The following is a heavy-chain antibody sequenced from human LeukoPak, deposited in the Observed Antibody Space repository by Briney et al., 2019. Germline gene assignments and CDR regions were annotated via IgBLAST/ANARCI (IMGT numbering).Heavy chain of an antibody. D-gene: IGHD4-17*01. V-gene: IGHV1-69*11. CDR1: RGTFSKYP. CDR2: IIPILGTV. CDR3: ARGPNDYGDYTLNL. Sequence: ESPVKVSCKTSRGTFSKYPISWVRQAPGQGLEWMGRIIPILGTVNYAQNFQGRVTMTTDESTTTVYLELRSLRSEDTAIYFCARGPNDYGDYTLNLWGQGTLITVSS. J-gene: IGHJ4*02.